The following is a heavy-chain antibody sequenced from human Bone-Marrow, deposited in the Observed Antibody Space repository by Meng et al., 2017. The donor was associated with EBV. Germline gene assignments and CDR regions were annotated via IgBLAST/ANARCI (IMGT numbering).Heavy chain of an antibody. D-gene: IGHD6-13*01. V-gene: IGHV7-4-1*02. Sequence: VRLFELGTELKKPGASVKVSSKVSGYTFTSYAMNWVRPAPGQGLEWMGWINTNTGNPTYAQGFTGRFVFSLDTSVSTAYLQISSLKAEDTAVYYCARGKGSSWYNWFDPWGQGTLVTVSS. J-gene: IGHJ5*02. CDR2: INTNTGNP. CDR1: GYTFTSYA. CDR3: ARGKGSSWYNWFDP.